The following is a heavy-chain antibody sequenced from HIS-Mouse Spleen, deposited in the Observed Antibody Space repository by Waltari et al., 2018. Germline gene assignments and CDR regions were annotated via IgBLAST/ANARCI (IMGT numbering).Heavy chain of an antibody. V-gene: IGHV4-39*07. CDR1: GGSISSSRSY. CDR2: IYYSGST. D-gene: IGHD6-13*01. CDR3: AREIPYSSSWYDWYFDL. J-gene: IGHJ2*01. Sequence: QLQLQESGPGLVKPSETLSLTCTVSGGSISSSRSYWSWIRTPPGQGLGWIGSIYYSGSTYYNPSLKSRVTISVDTSKNQFSLKLSSVTAADTAVYYCAREIPYSSSWYDWYFDLWGRGTLVTVSS.